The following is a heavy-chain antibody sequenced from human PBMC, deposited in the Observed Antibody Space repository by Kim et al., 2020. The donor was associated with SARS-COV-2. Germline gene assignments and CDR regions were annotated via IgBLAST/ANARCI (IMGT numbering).Heavy chain of an antibody. D-gene: IGHD3-22*01. J-gene: IGHJ4*02. Sequence: GGSLRLSCAASGFTFSSYAMHWVRQAPGKGLEWGAVISYDGSNKYYADSVKGRFTISRDNSKNTLYLQMNSLRAEDTAVYYCARDGVDYDSSGYQYYFDYWGQGTLVTVSS. V-gene: IGHV3-30*04. CDR2: ISYDGSNK. CDR3: ARDGVDYDSSGYQYYFDY. CDR1: GFTFSSYA.